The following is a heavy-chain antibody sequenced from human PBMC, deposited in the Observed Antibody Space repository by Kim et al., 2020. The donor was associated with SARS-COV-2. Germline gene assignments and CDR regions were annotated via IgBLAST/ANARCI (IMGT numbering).Heavy chain of an antibody. CDR2: IAWNSGTK. V-gene: IGHV3-9*01. CDR1: GFNFGDYA. J-gene: IGHJ2*01. D-gene: IGHD3-10*01. CDR3: AKASGDWYFDV. Sequence: GGSLRLSCAASGFNFGDYAMHWVRQAPGKGLELVSGIAWNSGTKNYVDSVKGRFTIARDNVKKYVYLQMDSLRLDDTAFYYCAKASGDWYFDVWGRATLVTVSS.